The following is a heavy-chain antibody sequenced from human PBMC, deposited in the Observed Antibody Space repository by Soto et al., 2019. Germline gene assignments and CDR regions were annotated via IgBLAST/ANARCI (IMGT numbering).Heavy chain of an antibody. CDR3: ARAYYGSGSYSYYGMDV. V-gene: IGHV1-3*01. J-gene: IGHJ6*02. D-gene: IGHD3-10*01. CDR1: GYTFTSYA. Sequence: ASVKVSCKASGYTFTSYAMHWVRQAPGQRLEWMGWINAGNGNTKYSQKFQGRVTITRDTSARKAYMELSSLRSEDTAGYYCARAYYGSGSYSYYGMDVWGQGTTVTVSS. CDR2: INAGNGNT.